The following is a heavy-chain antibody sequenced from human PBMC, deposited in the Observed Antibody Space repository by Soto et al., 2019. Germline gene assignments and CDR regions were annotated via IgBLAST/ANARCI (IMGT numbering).Heavy chain of an antibody. J-gene: IGHJ4*02. D-gene: IGHD2-2*01. CDR2: INHSGST. CDR3: ARFTSSRLPNFAF. V-gene: IGHV4-34*01. Sequence: SETLSLTCAVYGGSFSGYYWSWIRQPPGKGLEWIGEINHSGSTNYNPSLKSRVTISVDTSKNQFSLKLSSVTAADTAVYYCARFTSSRLPNFAFCGQGSLVPVSS. CDR1: GGSFSGYY.